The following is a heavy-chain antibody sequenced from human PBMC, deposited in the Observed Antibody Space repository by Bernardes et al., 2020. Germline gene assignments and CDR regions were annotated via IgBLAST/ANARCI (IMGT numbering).Heavy chain of an antibody. CDR2: ISSDGSST. CDR3: ARHYCSSTGCQTGAFDI. CDR1: GILFTNYW. V-gene: IGHV3-74*01. D-gene: IGHD2-2*01. J-gene: IGHJ3*02. Sequence: GGSLRLSCAASGILFTNYWMHWVRQAPGKGLVWASHISSDGSSTTYADSVKGRFTISRDNAKNTLYVQMNSLRAEDTAVYYCARHYCSSTGCQTGAFDIWGQGTMVTVSS.